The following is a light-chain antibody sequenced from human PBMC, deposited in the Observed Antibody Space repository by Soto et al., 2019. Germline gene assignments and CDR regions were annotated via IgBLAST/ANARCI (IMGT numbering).Light chain of an antibody. CDR3: QKYNSFWT. V-gene: IGKV1-5*01. CDR1: QSISSW. CDR2: DAS. J-gene: IGKJ1*01. Sequence: DIQMTQSPSTLSASVGDRVTITCRASQSISSWLAWYQQKPGKAPKFLIYDASSLESGVPSRFSGSGSGTEFTLTISSLQPEDFATYYCQKYNSFWTFGQGTKVEIK.